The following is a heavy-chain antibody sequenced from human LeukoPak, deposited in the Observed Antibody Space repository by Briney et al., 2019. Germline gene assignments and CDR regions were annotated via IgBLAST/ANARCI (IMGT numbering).Heavy chain of an antibody. V-gene: IGHV4-59*01. CDR1: GGSISSYY. CDR3: ATLQHYYYYYMDV. J-gene: IGHJ6*03. Sequence: SETLSLTCTVSGGSISSYYWSWIRQPPGKGLEWIGYIYYSGSTNYNPSLKSRVTISVDTSKNQFSLKLSSVTAADTAVYYCATLQHYYYYYMDVWGKGTTVTVPS. CDR2: IYYSGST. D-gene: IGHD4-11*01.